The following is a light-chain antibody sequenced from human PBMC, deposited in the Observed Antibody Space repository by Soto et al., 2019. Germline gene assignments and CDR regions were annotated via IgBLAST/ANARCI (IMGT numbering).Light chain of an antibody. V-gene: IGLV2-14*03. J-gene: IGLJ3*02. CDR3: TSYARYSPVV. Sequence: QSALTQPASVSGSPGQSITISCTGTSSDIGYYDFVSWYQQHPGVSYRFSGSKSGNTASLTISGLQADDEADYYCTSYARYSPVVFGGGTQLTVL. CDR1: SSDIGYYDF.